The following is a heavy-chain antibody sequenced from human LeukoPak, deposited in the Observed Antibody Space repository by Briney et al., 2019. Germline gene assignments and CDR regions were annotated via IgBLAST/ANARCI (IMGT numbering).Heavy chain of an antibody. J-gene: IGHJ4*02. V-gene: IGHV3-11*04. D-gene: IGHD6-19*01. CDR2: IGSGGSTI. CDR1: GFTFSDYY. CDR3: ARDNSRLKDY. Sequence: PGGSLRLSCAASGFTFSDYYMSWVRQAPGKGLEWISYIGSGGSTIYYADSVRGRFTISRDNANNSLYLQVNSLRAEDTAVYYCARDNSRLKDYWGQGTLVTVSS.